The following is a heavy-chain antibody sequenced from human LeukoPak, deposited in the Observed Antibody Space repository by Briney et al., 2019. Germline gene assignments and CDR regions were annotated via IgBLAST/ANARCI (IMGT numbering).Heavy chain of an antibody. Sequence: PSETLSLTCTVSGGSISSSSYYWGWIRQPPGKGLEWIGSIYYSGSTYYNPSLKSRVTISVDTSKNQFSLKLGSVTAADTAVYYCARGGDYDILTGFFDYWGQGTLVTVSS. CDR3: ARGGDYDILTGFFDY. CDR1: GGSISSSSYY. J-gene: IGHJ4*02. D-gene: IGHD3-9*01. V-gene: IGHV4-39*01. CDR2: IYYSGST.